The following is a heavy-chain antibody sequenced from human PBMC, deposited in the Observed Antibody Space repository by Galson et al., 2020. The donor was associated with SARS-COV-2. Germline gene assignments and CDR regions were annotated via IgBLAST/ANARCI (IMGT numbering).Heavy chain of an antibody. CDR1: GFTFSSYG. J-gene: IGHJ4*02. CDR2: IWYDGSNK. V-gene: IGHV3-33*06. D-gene: IGHD6-19*01. Sequence: GGSLRLSCAASGFTFSSYGMHWVRQAPGKGLEWVAVIWYDGSNKYYADSVKGRFTISRDNSKNTLYLQMNSLRAEDTAVYYCAKDGLIAVAVPASGYYFDYWGQGTLVTVSS. CDR3: AKDGLIAVAVPASGYYFDY.